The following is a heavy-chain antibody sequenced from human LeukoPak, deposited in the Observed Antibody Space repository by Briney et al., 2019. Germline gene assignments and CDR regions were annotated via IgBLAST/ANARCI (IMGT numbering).Heavy chain of an antibody. V-gene: IGHV3-7*01. CDR1: GFTFSSYW. J-gene: IGHJ4*02. CDR3: ARRGLYYDFWSGYYEYYFDY. CDR2: IKQDGSEK. Sequence: GGSLRLSCAASGFTFSSYWMSWVRQAPGKGLEWVANIKQDGSEKYYVDSVKGRFTISRDNAKNSLYLQMNSLRAEDTAVYYCARRGLYYDFWSGYYEYYFDYWGQGTLVTVSS. D-gene: IGHD3-3*01.